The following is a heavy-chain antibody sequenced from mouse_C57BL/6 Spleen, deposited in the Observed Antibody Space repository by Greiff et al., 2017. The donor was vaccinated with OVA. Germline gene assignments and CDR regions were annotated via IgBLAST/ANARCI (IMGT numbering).Heavy chain of an antibody. Sequence: EVQLQQSGPALVKPSQTVSLTCTVTGYSITNGNHWWNWIRQVSGSKLEWIGYISSSGSTDSNPSLKRRISITRDTSKNQLFLQLNFVTTEDIATYDSARAYGSSYGWYFDVWGTGTTVTVSS. J-gene: IGHJ1*03. D-gene: IGHD1-1*01. CDR1: GYSITNGNHW. CDR3: ARAYGSSYGWYFDV. CDR2: ISSSGST. V-gene: IGHV3-4*01.